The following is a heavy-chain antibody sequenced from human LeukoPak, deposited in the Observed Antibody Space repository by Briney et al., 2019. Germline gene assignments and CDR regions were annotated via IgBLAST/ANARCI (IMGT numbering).Heavy chain of an antibody. CDR3: ARDGRTTTGSHIVVVPGKDGLRGRIKEGSNWFDP. V-gene: IGHV4-39*07. J-gene: IGHJ5*02. CDR2: IYYSGST. D-gene: IGHD2-2*01. Sequence: PSETLSLTCTVSGGSISSSSYYWGWIRQPPGKGLEWIGSIYYSGSTYYNPSLKSRVTISVDTSKNQFSLKLSSVTAADTAVYYCARDGRTTTGSHIVVVPGKDGLRGRIKEGSNWFDPWGQGTLVTVSS. CDR1: GGSISSSSYY.